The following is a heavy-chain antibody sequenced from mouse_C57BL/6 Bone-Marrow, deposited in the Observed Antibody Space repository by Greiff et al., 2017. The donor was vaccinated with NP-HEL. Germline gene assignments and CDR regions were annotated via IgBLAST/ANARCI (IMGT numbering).Heavy chain of an antibody. V-gene: IGHV5-16*01. CDR3: ARDEVSGYFDV. J-gene: IGHJ1*03. CDR2: INYDGSST. CDR1: GFTFSDYY. Sequence: EVMLVESEGGLVQPGSSMKLSCTASGFTFSDYYMAWVRQVPEKGLEWVANINYDGSSTYYLDSLKSRFIISRDNAKNILYLQMSSLKSEDTATYYCARDEVSGYFDVWGTGTTVTVSS.